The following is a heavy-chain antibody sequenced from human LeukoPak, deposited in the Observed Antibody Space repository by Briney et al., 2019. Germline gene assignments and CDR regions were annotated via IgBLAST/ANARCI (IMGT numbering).Heavy chain of an antibody. J-gene: IGHJ3*02. D-gene: IGHD1-26*01. CDR2: ISGSGGST. V-gene: IGHV3-23*01. CDR3: AKTRGSNNVFDI. CDR1: GFTFSSYA. Sequence: GGSLRLSCAASGFTFSSYAMNWVRQAPGKGLEWVSGISGSGGSTYYADSVKGRFTISRDNSNNTPYLQMNSLRAEDTAVYYCAKTRGSNNVFDIWGQGTMVTVSS.